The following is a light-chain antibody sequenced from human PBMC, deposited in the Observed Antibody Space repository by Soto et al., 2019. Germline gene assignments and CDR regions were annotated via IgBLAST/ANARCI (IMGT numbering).Light chain of an antibody. J-gene: IGLJ1*01. CDR3: SSYAGSNNPYV. CDR1: SSDVGGYNY. V-gene: IGLV2-8*01. CDR2: EVS. Sequence: QSALTQPPSASGSPGQSVTISRTGTSSDVGGYNYVSWYQQHPGKVPKVMIYEVSKRPSGVPDRFSGSKSGNTASLTVSGLQAEDEADYYCSSYAGSNNPYVFGTGT.